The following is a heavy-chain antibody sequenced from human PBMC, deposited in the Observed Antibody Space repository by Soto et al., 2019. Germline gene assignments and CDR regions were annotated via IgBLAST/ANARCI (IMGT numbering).Heavy chain of an antibody. Sequence: SETLSLTCTVSGGSISSYYWSWIRQPPGKGLEWIGYIYYSGSTNYNPSLKSRVTISVDTSKNQFSLKLSSVTAADTAVYYCARWGSSGWSRWFDPWGQGTLVTVSS. V-gene: IGHV4-59*01. J-gene: IGHJ5*02. D-gene: IGHD6-19*01. CDR3: ARWGSSGWSRWFDP. CDR1: GGSISSYY. CDR2: IYYSGST.